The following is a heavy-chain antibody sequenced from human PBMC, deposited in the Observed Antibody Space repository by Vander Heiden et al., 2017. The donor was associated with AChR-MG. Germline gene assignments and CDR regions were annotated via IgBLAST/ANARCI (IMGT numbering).Heavy chain of an antibody. CDR3: AKSVQGDSRSGYDY. V-gene: IGHV3-23*01. CDR1: GFPFGSYA. D-gene: IGHD3-22*01. J-gene: IGHJ4*02. CDR2: ISGSGGST. Sequence: EVQPLESGGGLVQPWGSLRLSCAASGFPFGSYAMSWVRQAPGKGLEWVSAISGSGGSTYYADSVKGRFTISRDNSKNTLYLQMNSLRAEDTAVYYCAKSVQGDSRSGYDYWGQGTLVTVSS.